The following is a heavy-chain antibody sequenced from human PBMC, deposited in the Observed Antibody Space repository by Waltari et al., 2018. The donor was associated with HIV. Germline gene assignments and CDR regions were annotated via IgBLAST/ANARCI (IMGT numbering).Heavy chain of an antibody. CDR1: GFPVSSNY. V-gene: IGHV3-66*02. J-gene: IGHJ6*02. CDR3: AREADSAYYYYGMDV. Sequence: EVQLVESGGGWVQPGGSLRLSCAASGFPVSSNYMGWVRQAPGKGLGWVSVIYSGGRRYYADSVNGRFTISRDNSKNRLYLQMNSLRAEDTAVYDCAREADSAYYYYGMDVWGQGTTVTVSS. D-gene: IGHD1-26*01. CDR2: IYSGGRR.